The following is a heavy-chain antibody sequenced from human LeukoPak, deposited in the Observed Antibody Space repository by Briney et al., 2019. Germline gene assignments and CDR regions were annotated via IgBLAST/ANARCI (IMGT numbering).Heavy chain of an antibody. CDR2: ISSSSSYI. V-gene: IGHV3-21*01. CDR3: ARENTIFGVVIHIDAFNI. J-gene: IGHJ3*02. D-gene: IGHD3-3*01. CDR1: GFTFSSYS. Sequence: PGGSLRLSCAASGFTFSSYSMNWVRQAPGKGLEWVSSISSSSSYIYYAGSVKGRFTISRDNAKNSLYLQMNSLRAEDTAVYYCARENTIFGVVIHIDAFNIWGQGTMVTVSS.